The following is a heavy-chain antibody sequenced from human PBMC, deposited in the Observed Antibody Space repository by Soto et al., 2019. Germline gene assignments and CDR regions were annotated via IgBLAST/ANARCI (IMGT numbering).Heavy chain of an antibody. D-gene: IGHD3-22*01. CDR1: GYTFTSYG. J-gene: IGHJ4*02. CDR3: ARDPRRSYYDSSGYPYFDY. V-gene: IGHV1-18*04. CDR2: ISAYNGNT. Sequence: ASVKVSCKASGYTFTSYGISWVRQAPGRGVEWMGWISAYNGNTNYAQKLQGRVTMTTDTSTSTAYMELRSLRSDDTAVYYCARDPRRSYYDSSGYPYFDYWGQGTLVTVSS.